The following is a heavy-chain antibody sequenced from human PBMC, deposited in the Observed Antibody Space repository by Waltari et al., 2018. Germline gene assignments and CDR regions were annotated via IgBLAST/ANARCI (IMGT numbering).Heavy chain of an antibody. V-gene: IGHV4-4*07. CDR3: ARDGHGRSWDLLPLDH. J-gene: IGHJ4*02. CDR1: GDSMYESS. D-gene: IGHD1-26*01. Sequence: QVQLQESGPGLVKPSETLSLTCNVSGDSMYESSWIWIRQPAGKGLEWIGRMYVGDSIHYNPSCRTRVTMSLDTANKQFSLKLRSVTAADTAVYYCARDGHGRSWDLLPLDHWGQGSLVTVSS. CDR2: MYVGDSI.